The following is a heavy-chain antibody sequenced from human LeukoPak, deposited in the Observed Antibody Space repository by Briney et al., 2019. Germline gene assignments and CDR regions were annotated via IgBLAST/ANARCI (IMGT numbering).Heavy chain of an antibody. CDR1: GFTFSIYS. V-gene: IGHV3-48*04. CDR3: ARAPPSSWYRQDAFDI. D-gene: IGHD6-13*01. CDR2: ISSSGSTI. J-gene: IGHJ3*02. Sequence: PGGSLRLSCAASGFTFSIYSMNWVRQAPGKGLEWVSYISSSGSTIYYADSVKGRFTISRDNAKNSLYLQMNSLRAEDTAVYYCARAPPSSWYRQDAFDIWGQGTMVTVSS.